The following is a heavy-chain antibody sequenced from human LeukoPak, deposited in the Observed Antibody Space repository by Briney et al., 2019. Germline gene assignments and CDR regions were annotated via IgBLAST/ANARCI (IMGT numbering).Heavy chain of an antibody. CDR3: ARRPGIAVASYYYGMDV. J-gene: IGHJ6*02. CDR1: GYSFTTYW. CDR2: IYPADSTA. Sequence: GESLKISCKASGYSFTTYWIGWVRQVPGKGLEWVGIIYPADSTAKYSPSFQGQVTISVDKSISTAYLQWSRLEASDTAVFYCARRPGIAVASYYYGMDVWGQGTTVTVSS. V-gene: IGHV5-51*01. D-gene: IGHD6-19*01.